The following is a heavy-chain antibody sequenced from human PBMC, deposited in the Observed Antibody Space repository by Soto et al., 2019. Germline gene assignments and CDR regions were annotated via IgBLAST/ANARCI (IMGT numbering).Heavy chain of an antibody. J-gene: IGHJ3*02. Sequence: QVQLVQSGAEVKKPGASVKVSCKASGYTFTSYGITWVRQAPGQGLEWMGWISAYNGDTNYAQKLQGRVTMTTDTPTRTACMELRSLRSDDTAVYYCVRDYGSGGFDIWGQGAMVTVSS. CDR2: ISAYNGDT. V-gene: IGHV1-18*01. CDR3: VRDYGSGGFDI. D-gene: IGHD4-17*01. CDR1: GYTFTSYG.